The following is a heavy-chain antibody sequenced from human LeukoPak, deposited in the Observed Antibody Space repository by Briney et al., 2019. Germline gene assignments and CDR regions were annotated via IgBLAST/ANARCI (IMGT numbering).Heavy chain of an antibody. D-gene: IGHD1-1*01. CDR3: ARDFVYGKFDY. J-gene: IGHJ4*02. Sequence: PGGSLRLSCAASGITFGDYAMHWVRQAPGKGLEWVSGISWNSGTIGYADSVKGRFTISRDNAKNSLYLQMNSLRVEDTALYYCARDFVYGKFDYWGQGTLVTVSS. V-gene: IGHV3-9*01. CDR2: ISWNSGTI. CDR1: GITFGDYA.